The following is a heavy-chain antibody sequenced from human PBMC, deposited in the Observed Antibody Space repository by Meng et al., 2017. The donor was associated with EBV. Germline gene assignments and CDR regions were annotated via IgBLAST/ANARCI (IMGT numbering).Heavy chain of an antibody. CDR2: IRSQVDGRTA. J-gene: IGHJ4*02. Sequence: VQLVGPGGGLLKPGESLKLSCAASEFTFTSAWMNWVRQAPGKGLEWVGRIRSQVDGRTADYSAPVKGRFTISRDDSKHTLYLQMNSLKIEDSAVYYCTTDEGGSRFWGQGTLVTVSS. V-gene: IGHV3-15*01. CDR3: TTDEGGSRF. D-gene: IGHD1-26*01. CDR1: EFTFTSAW.